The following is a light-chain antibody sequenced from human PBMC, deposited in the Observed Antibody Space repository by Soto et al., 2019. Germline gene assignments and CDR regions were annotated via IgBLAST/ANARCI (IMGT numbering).Light chain of an antibody. CDR1: QSVTSN. CDR2: GAS. Sequence: EIVMTQSPANLSVSPVERATLSCRASQSVTSNLAWYQQKPGQATRLLIYGASTSATGSPARFSGSGSGTEFTLTIISLQSEDFAVYYCQHYNDWPPWTFGQGTKVEIK. J-gene: IGKJ1*01. V-gene: IGKV3-15*01. CDR3: QHYNDWPPWT.